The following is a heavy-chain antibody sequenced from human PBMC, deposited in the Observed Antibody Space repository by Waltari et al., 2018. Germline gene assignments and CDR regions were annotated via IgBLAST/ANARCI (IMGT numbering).Heavy chain of an antibody. V-gene: IGHV4-61*02. Sequence: QVQLQESGPGLVGPSETLSLTCSVSGDSIGSGHYYWGWIRQSAGKGLEGIGRFHTRGRTEYAASPQSRVTISKETSNNRFSLKLTSVTATDTAVYYCTKSASCDMDPSCDVVAYWGQGTLVTVSA. D-gene: IGHD2-15*01. CDR3: TKSASCDMDPSCDVVAY. CDR2: FHTRGRT. CDR1: GDSIGSGHYY. J-gene: IGHJ4*02.